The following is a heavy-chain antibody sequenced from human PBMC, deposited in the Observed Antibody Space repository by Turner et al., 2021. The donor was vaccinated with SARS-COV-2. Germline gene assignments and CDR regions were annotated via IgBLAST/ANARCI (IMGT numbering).Heavy chain of an antibody. CDR3: ARGSYCSSTKCYTGGWIDP. CDR1: GYTFASYD. D-gene: IGHD2-2*02. J-gene: IGHJ5*02. V-gene: IGHV1-8*01. CDR2: MNPNSVNT. Sequence: QVQLVQSGDEVKKPGASVKVSCKASGYTFASYDINWVRQATGQGLEWMGWMNPNSVNTGYAQKFQGRVTMTRNTSISTAYMELSSLRSEDTAVYYCARGSYCSSTKCYTGGWIDPWGQGTLVTVSS.